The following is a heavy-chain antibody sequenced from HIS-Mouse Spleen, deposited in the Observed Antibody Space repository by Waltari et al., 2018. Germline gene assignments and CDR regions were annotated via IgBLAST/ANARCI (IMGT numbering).Heavy chain of an antibody. J-gene: IGHJ3*02. CDR2: INHSGST. Sequence: QVQLQQWGAGLLKPSETLSLTCAVYGGSFSGYYWSWIRQPPGKGLEWIGEINHSGSTNYNPSLTSRVTISVETSKNQFSLKLSSVTAADTAVYYCAIGDVLGYSSSWVYDAFDIWGQGTMVTVSS. CDR3: AIGDVLGYSSSWVYDAFDI. V-gene: IGHV4-34*01. CDR1: GGSFSGYY. D-gene: IGHD6-13*01.